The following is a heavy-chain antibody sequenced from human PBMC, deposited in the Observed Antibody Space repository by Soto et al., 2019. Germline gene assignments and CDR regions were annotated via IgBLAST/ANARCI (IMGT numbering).Heavy chain of an antibody. D-gene: IGHD1-1*01. CDR3: ARDLPRDVYQYPLERHGY. CDR2: ISYDGSNN. V-gene: IGHV3-30-3*01. Sequence: QVQLVESGGGVVQPGRSLRLSCAASGFTFSSYAMHWVRQAPGKGLEWVAVISYDGSNNYYADSVKGRFTIARDNTKNTLYRQMDSLRAEDTAVYYCARDLPRDVYQYPLERHGYWGQGTLVTVSS. CDR1: GFTFSSYA. J-gene: IGHJ4*02.